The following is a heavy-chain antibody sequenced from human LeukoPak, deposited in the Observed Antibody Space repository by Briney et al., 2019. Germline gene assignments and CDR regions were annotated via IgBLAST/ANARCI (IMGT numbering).Heavy chain of an antibody. CDR2: IIPILGIA. CDR1: GGTFSSYA. CDR3: ARSSKYYDFWSGHPPGAFDI. V-gene: IGHV1-69*04. Sequence: GSSVKVSCKASGGTFSSYAISWVRQAPGQGLEWMGRIIPILGIANYAQKFQVRVTITADKSTSTAYMELSSLRSEDTAVYYCARSSKYYDFWSGHPPGAFDIWGQGTMVTVSS. D-gene: IGHD3-3*01. J-gene: IGHJ3*02.